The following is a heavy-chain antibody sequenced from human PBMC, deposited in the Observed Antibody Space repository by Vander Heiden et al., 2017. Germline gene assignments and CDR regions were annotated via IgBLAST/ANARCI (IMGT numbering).Heavy chain of an antibody. CDR2: INPSGGSR. D-gene: IGHD5-12*01. J-gene: IGHJ6*02. V-gene: IGHV1-46*01. CDR1: GYTFTSYY. Sequence: QVQLVPSGAEVKKPGAPVKVSCRASGYTFTSYYMPWVRQAPGQGLEWMGIINPSGGSRSYAQKFQGRVTMTRDTSTSTVYMELSSLGSEDTAVYYCARGMATIFYYGMDVRGQGTTVTVSS. CDR3: ARGMATIFYYGMDV.